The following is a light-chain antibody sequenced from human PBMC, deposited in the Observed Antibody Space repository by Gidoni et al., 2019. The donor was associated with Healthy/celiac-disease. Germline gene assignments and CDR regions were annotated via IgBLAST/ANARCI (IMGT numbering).Light chain of an antibody. V-gene: IGKV1-39*01. CDR2: AAS. CDR3: QQSYSTLGT. Sequence: DIQMTQSPSSLSASVGDRVTITCRASQSISSYLNWYKQKPGKAPKLLIYAASSLQSGVPSRFSGSGSGTDFTLTISSLQPEDFATYYCQQSYSTLGTFGQGTKLEIK. J-gene: IGKJ2*01. CDR1: QSISSY.